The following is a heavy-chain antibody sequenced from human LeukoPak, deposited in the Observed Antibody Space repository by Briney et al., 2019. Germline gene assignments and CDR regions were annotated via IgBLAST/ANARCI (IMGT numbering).Heavy chain of an antibody. Sequence: GASVKVSCKASGYTFTSYGISWVRQAPGQGLEWMGGIIPIFGTANYAQKLQGRVTMTTDTSTSTAYMELRSLRSDDTAVYYCARVAPNRRYCSGGSCLNYFDYWGQGTLVTVSS. CDR1: GYTFTSYG. V-gene: IGHV1-18*01. CDR2: IIPIFGTA. CDR3: ARVAPNRRYCSGGSCLNYFDY. J-gene: IGHJ4*02. D-gene: IGHD2-15*01.